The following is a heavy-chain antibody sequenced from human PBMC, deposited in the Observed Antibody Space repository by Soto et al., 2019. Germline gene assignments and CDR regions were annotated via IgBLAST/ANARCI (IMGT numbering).Heavy chain of an antibody. CDR1: GFTFADYV. CDR3: TRKVDKDMELGYNWFDP. V-gene: IGHV3-49*04. D-gene: IGHD5-18*01. CDR2: IRSKAYGGTT. Sequence: GGSLRLSCTTSGFTFADYVMTWVRQAPGKGLEWVSFIRSKAYGGTTEYAASVKGRFTISRDDSKTIAYLQMNSLKTEDTAVYYCTRKVDKDMELGYNWFDPWGQGTLVTVSS. J-gene: IGHJ5*02.